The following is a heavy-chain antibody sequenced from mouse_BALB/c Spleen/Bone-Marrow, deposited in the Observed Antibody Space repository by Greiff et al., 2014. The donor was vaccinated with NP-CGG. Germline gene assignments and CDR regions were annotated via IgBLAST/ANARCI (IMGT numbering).Heavy chain of an antibody. Sequence: EVHLVESGGGLVKPGGSLKLSCAASGFTFSDCYMYWVRQTPEKRLEWVATISDGGSYTYYPDSVKGRFTISRDNAKNNLYLQMSSLKSEDTAIYYCAREGSYGYFDYWGQGTTLTVSS. CDR2: ISDGGSYT. CDR3: AREGSYGYFDY. V-gene: IGHV5-4*02. CDR1: GFTFSDCY. D-gene: IGHD1-1*01. J-gene: IGHJ2*01.